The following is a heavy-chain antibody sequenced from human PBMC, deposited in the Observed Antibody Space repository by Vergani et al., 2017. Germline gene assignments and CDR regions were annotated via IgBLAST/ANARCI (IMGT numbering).Heavy chain of an antibody. CDR1: GFSFRTFS. CDR3: AKEPPAIAAGGIDK. J-gene: IGHJ4*02. V-gene: IGHV3-74*03. D-gene: IGHD6-13*01. CDR2: ISPDGRTT. Sequence: DVDLVESGGGFVQPGGSRRLSCAASGFSFRTFSMFWVRQPPGKGLAWVSKISPDGRTTEYADSVKGRFTISRDNSKKMVYPQMDNLRPDDTAIYFCAKEPPAIAAGGIDKWGQGTLVTVSS.